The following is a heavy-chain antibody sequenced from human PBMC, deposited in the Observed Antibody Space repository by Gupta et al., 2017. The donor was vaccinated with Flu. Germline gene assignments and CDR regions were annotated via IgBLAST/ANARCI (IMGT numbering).Heavy chain of an antibody. J-gene: IGHJ4*02. CDR3: ARGEDSVSASVRYDY. V-gene: IGHV3-72*01. CDR2: IRHKASGYTT. CDR1: GFTFSDHY. Sequence: EVQLVESGGGLVQPGGSLRLSCAVSGFTFSDHYMDWVRQAPGKGLEWVGRIRHKASGYTTEYAAPVKGRFTISRDESKNSLYLQMNSLITEDTAEYYCARGEDSVSASVRYDYWGQGALVTASS. D-gene: IGHD2-15*01.